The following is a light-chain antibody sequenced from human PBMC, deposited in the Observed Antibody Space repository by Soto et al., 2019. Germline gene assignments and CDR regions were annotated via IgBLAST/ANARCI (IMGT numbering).Light chain of an antibody. CDR1: NIGSKV. V-gene: IGLV3-21*02. CDR3: QVWDSSRNRV. Sequence: SYELTQPPSVSVAPGQTARISCGGDNIGSKVVHWFQQKPGQAPLLVVYDDRARPSGLPERFSGSNSGNTATLTISGAEAGDEADYYCQVWDSSRNRVFGGGTKVTVL. CDR2: DDR. J-gene: IGLJ2*01.